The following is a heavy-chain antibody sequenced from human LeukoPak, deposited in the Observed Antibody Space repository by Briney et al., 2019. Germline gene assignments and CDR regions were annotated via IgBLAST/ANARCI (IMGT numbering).Heavy chain of an antibody. J-gene: IGHJ6*03. CDR1: GGSVSGTNYY. D-gene: IGHD4-17*01. CDR2: IYYSGST. CDR3: ASSYGDSLYYYYYYMDV. Sequence: PSETLSLTCSVSGGSVSGTNYYWAWIRQPPEKGLEWIGTIYYSGSTYYNVSLKSRVTISVDTSKNQFSLKLSSVTAADTAVYYRASSYGDSLYYYYYYMDVWGKGTTVTVSS. V-gene: IGHV4-39*07.